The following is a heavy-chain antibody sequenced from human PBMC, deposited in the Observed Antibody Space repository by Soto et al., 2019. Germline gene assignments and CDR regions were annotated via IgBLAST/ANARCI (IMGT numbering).Heavy chain of an antibody. J-gene: IGHJ4*02. D-gene: IGHD3-3*01. CDR1: GYTFTNYH. CDR2: INPGGGST. Sequence: QVQLVQSGAEVKKPGASVKVSCKASGYTFTNYHIHSVRQAPGQGLEWIGKINPGGGSTSYAQKFQGRVTVTRDTSTSTVYMELSSLRSEDTAVYYCVRNSYFFGSDYWGQGTLVTVSS. CDR3: VRNSYFFGSDY. V-gene: IGHV1-46*03.